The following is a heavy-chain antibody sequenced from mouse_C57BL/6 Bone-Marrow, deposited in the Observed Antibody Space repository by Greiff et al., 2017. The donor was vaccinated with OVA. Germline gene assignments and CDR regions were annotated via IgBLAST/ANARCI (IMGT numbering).Heavy chain of an antibody. Sequence: EVKVVESGGGLVQPGESLKLSCESNEYEFPSHDMSWVRKTPEKRLELVAAINSDGGSTSYPDTMERRFIISRDNTKKTLYLQMSSLRSEDTALYYCARHLYYDYDDAYAMDYWGQGTSVTVSS. CDR1: EYEFPSHD. D-gene: IGHD2-4*01. CDR3: ARHLYYDYDDAYAMDY. V-gene: IGHV5-2*01. J-gene: IGHJ4*01. CDR2: INSDGGST.